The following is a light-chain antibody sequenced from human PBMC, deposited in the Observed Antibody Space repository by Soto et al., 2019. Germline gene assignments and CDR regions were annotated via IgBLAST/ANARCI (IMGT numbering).Light chain of an antibody. V-gene: IGLV2-8*01. CDR1: KNDIGVYDF. J-gene: IGLJ1*01. CDR2: EVV. Sequence: QSALTQPPSASGSPGQSVTISCTGTKNDIGVYDFVSWYQHHPGKAPRLIIYEVVQRPSGVSDRFSGSKSGNTASLPVSGLQAADEADYFCKSYAGSNTYVFGSGTKLTVL. CDR3: KSYAGSNTYV.